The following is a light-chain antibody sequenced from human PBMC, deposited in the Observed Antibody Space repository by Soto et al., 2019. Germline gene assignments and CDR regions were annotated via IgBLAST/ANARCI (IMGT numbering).Light chain of an antibody. J-gene: IGKJ1*01. CDR2: KAS. Sequence: IQMTHSPSTLSASLGYRFTITFRASQSISSWLAWYQQKPGKAPKLLIYKASSLESGVPSRFSGSGSGTEFTLTISSLQPDDFATYYCQQYNSYSWTFGQGTKVDIK. CDR1: QSISSW. CDR3: QQYNSYSWT. V-gene: IGKV1-5*03.